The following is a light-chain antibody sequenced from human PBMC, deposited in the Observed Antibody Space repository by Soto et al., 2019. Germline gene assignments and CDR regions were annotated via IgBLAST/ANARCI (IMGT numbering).Light chain of an antibody. CDR3: QHYGSSPPYA. V-gene: IGKV3-20*01. CDR1: QSVSSSY. Sequence: EIVLTQSPGTLSLSPGERATLSCRASQSVSSSYLAWYQQKPGQAPRLLIYGASSRATGIPDSFSGSGSGTDFTPTISGLEPDDFAVYYCQHYGSSPPYAFGQGPTLDIK. J-gene: IGKJ2*01. CDR2: GAS.